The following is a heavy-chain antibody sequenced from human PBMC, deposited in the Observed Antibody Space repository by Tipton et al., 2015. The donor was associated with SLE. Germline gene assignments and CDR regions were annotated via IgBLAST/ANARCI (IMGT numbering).Heavy chain of an antibody. D-gene: IGHD3-10*01. CDR3: ARGGVGVKSIDY. V-gene: IGHV4-31*03. CDR2: IYHRGNT. Sequence: TLSLTCTVSGDSISGNDYYWTWIRHHPGKGLEWIGHIYHRGNTHYNPSLKSRVTMSKDTSKNQFSLKLTSVTAADTAMYYCARGGVGVKSIDYWGQGTLVTVSS. J-gene: IGHJ4*02. CDR1: GDSISGNDYY.